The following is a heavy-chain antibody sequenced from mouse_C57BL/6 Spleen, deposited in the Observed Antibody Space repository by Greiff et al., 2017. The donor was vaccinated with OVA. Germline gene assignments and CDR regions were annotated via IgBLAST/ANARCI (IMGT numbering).Heavy chain of an antibody. CDR3: ARMRSNYGYFDV. D-gene: IGHD2-5*01. CDR2: IDPSDSYT. CDR1: GYTFTSYW. V-gene: IGHV1-50*01. J-gene: IGHJ1*03. Sequence: QVQLQQPGAELVKPGASVKLSCKASGYTFTSYWMQWVKQRPGQGLEWIGEIDPSDSYTNYNQKFKGKATLTVDTSSSTAYMQLSSLTSEDSAVYYCARMRSNYGYFDVWGTGTTVTISS.